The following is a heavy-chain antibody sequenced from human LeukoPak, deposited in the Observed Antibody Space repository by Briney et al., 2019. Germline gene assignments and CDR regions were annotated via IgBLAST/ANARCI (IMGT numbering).Heavy chain of an antibody. CDR3: PSVSRGYSYYFDY. D-gene: IGHD3-22*01. CDR1: GYTLTGYY. Sequence: ASVTVSCKASGYTLTGYYMHWVRQAPGQGLDWMGWIHSNSGGINNVQKFQGRVIMTRETSFSTAYMELSRLRTDDTAVYYCPSVSRGYSYYFDYWGQGTLVTLSS. CDR2: IHSNSGGI. V-gene: IGHV1-2*02. J-gene: IGHJ4*02.